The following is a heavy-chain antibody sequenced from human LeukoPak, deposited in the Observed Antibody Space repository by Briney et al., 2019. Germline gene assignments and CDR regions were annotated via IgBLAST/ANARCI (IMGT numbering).Heavy chain of an antibody. D-gene: IGHD1-1*01. CDR1: GGTFSSYA. Sequence: SVKVSCKASGGTFSSYAISWVRQAPGQGLEWMGGIIPIFGTANYAQKFQGRVTITADESTSTAYMELSSLRSEDTAAYYCARDRAIRYNRLSKPYYYYGMDVWGKGTTVTVSS. CDR2: IIPIFGTA. V-gene: IGHV1-69*01. J-gene: IGHJ6*04. CDR3: ARDRAIRYNRLSKPYYYYGMDV.